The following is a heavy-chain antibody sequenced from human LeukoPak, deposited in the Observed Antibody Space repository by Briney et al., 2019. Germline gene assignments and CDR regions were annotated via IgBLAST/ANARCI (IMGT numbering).Heavy chain of an antibody. CDR2: ISSSSSTI. Sequence: GGSLRLSCAASGFTFSSYSMNWVRQAPGKGLEWVSYISSSSSTIYYADSVKGRFTISRDNAKNSLYLQMSGLTDDDTAVYHCARDRHGDYVSDYWGQGTLVTVSA. J-gene: IGHJ4*02. CDR1: GFTFSSYS. D-gene: IGHD4-17*01. CDR3: ARDRHGDYVSDY. V-gene: IGHV3-48*02.